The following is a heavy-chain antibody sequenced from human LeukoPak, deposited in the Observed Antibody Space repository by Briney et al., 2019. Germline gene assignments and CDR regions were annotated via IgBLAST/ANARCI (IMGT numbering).Heavy chain of an antibody. CDR3: ARDRVGEHYYYYMDV. V-gene: IGHV3-64*01. D-gene: IGHD3-16*01. CDR2: MRRKWYST. J-gene: IGHJ6*03. Sequence: GGSLRLSCAASVFTFRIYSMNGVRRAPGKGVEDFSPMRRKWYSTYYANSVKGRFTISRDNSQTPLSLQMGSLSAEDTAVYYCARDRVGEHYYYYMDVCGKGTTVTV. CDR1: VFTFRIYS.